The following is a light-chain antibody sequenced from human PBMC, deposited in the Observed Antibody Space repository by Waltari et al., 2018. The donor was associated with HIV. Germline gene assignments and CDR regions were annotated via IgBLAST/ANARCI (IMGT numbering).Light chain of an antibody. V-gene: IGLV2-23*02. CDR2: DVS. CDR3: CSYAGSSTV. CDR1: SSDVGGYNY. J-gene: IGLJ2*01. Sequence: QSALTQPASVSGSPGQSITISCTGTSSDVGGYNYVSWYQQHPGKAPQLMIYDVSKRPSGVSNRFSGSKSGNTASLTISGLQAEDEADYYCCSYAGSSTVFGGGTKLTVL.